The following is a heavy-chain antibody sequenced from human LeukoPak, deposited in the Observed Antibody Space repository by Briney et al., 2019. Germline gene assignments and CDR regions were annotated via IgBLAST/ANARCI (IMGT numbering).Heavy chain of an antibody. CDR3: ARDSSEFRSLIPH. D-gene: IGHD2-21*01. CDR1: GGTFSSYA. V-gene: IGHV1-69*13. CDR2: ITPMFGTA. J-gene: IGHJ1*01. Sequence: SVKVSCKASGGTFSSYAISWVRQAPGQGLEWMGGITPMFGTAKYAQKFQGRVTITADESTSTAYMELSSLRSEDTAVYYCARDSSEFRSLIPHWGQGTLVTVPS.